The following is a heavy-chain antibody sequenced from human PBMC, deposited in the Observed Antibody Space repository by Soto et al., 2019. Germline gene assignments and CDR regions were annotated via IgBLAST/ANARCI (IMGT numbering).Heavy chain of an antibody. Sequence: TLSLTCAVSGDSISRSYWWSWVRQFPGKGLEWIGEIYHSGSTIYNPSLQRRVTLSVDKSKNEFSQKMSSVTAADTAVYYCAFYDILTGYTYWGQGTLVTVSS. CDR1: GDSISRSYW. CDR2: IYHSGST. V-gene: IGHV4-4*02. J-gene: IGHJ4*02. D-gene: IGHD3-9*01. CDR3: AFYDILTGYTY.